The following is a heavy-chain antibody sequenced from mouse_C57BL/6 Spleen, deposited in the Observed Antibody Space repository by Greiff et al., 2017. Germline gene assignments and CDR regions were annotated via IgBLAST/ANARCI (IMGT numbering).Heavy chain of an antibody. CDR1: GYAFSSYW. CDR2: IYPGEGDT. D-gene: IGHD1-1*01. J-gene: IGHJ4*01. Sequence: ESGAELVKPGASAKIPCKAPGYAFSSYWMNWVTQRPGKGLGWIGQIYPGEGDTIYYGKFKGTATQTADKSSRRAYMQLSSLPSVDCAVYFYARNYGSSFYDAMDYWGQGTSVTVSS. CDR3: ARNYGSSFYDAMDY. V-gene: IGHV1-80*01.